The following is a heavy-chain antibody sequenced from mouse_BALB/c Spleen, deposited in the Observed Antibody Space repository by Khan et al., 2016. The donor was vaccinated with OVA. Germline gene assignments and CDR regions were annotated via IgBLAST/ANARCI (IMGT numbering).Heavy chain of an antibody. J-gene: IGHJ3*01. D-gene: IGHD2-14*01. CDR3: SRSTYRDAFAY. Sequence: EVQLQESGPSLVKPSQTLSLTCSVTGDSITSGYWCWIRKFPGNKLEYMGYILYSGSTSYNPSLKSRISITRHTSQNQYYLQLNSVTTEDTATYYCSRSTYRDAFAYWGQGTLVTVSA. V-gene: IGHV3-8*02. CDR1: GDSITSGY. CDR2: ILYSGST.